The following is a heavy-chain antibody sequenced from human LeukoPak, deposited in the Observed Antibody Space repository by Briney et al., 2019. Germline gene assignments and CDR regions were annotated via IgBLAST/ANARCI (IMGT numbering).Heavy chain of an antibody. CDR3: ARVRYDFWSGYYGPFDY. CDR2: INHSGST. D-gene: IGHD3-3*01. Sequence: SETLSPTCAVYGGSFSGYYWSWIRQPPGKGLEWIGEINHSGSTNYNPSLKSRVTISVDTSKNQFSLKLSSVTAADTAVYYCARVRYDFWSGYYGPFDYWGQGTLVTVSS. V-gene: IGHV4-34*01. J-gene: IGHJ4*02. CDR1: GGSFSGYY.